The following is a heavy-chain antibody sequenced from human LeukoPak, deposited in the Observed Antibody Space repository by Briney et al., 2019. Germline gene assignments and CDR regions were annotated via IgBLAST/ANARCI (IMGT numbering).Heavy chain of an antibody. CDR2: ISYDGSNK. V-gene: IGHV3-30-3*01. CDR3: ARDPSVVEVAATLDY. Sequence: GRSLRLSCAASGFTFSSYAMHWVRQAPGNGLEWVAVISYDGSNKYYADSVKGRFTISRDNSKNTLYLQMNSLRAEGTAVYYCARDPSVVEVAATLDYWGQGTLVTVSS. CDR1: GFTFSSYA. D-gene: IGHD2-15*01. J-gene: IGHJ4*02.